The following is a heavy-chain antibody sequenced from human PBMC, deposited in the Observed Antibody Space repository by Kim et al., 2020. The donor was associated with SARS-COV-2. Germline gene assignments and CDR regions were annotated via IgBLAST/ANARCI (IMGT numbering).Heavy chain of an antibody. CDR2: INHSGST. Sequence: SETLSLTCAVYGGSFSGYYWSWIRQPPGKGLEWIGEINHSGSTNYNPSLKSRVTISVDTSKNQFSLKLSSVTAADTAVYYCARGKWGGYSGYEFRRGCWFDPWGQGTLVTVSS. J-gene: IGHJ5*02. D-gene: IGHD5-12*01. CDR3: ARGKWGGYSGYEFRRGCWFDP. CDR1: GGSFSGYY. V-gene: IGHV4-34*01.